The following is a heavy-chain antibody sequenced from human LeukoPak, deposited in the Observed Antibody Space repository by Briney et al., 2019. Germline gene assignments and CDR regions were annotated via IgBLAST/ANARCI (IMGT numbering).Heavy chain of an antibody. D-gene: IGHD3-10*01. Sequence: SETLSLTCAVYGGSFSGYYWSWIRQPPGKGLEWIGEINHSGSTNYNPSLKSRVTISVDTSKNQFSLKLSSVTAADTAVYYCARVPRLLWFGEFSYYYYMDVWGKGTTVTVSS. J-gene: IGHJ6*03. CDR3: ARVPRLLWFGEFSYYYYMDV. CDR2: INHSGST. V-gene: IGHV4-34*01. CDR1: GGSFSGYY.